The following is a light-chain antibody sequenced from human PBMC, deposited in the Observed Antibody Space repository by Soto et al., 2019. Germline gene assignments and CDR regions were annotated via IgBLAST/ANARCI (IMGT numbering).Light chain of an antibody. V-gene: IGKV1-5*01. CDR3: HYYSAVWT. CDR2: DAS. J-gene: IGKJ1*01. CDR1: QSISRW. Sequence: DVQMTQSPSTLSASVRDRVTITCRASQSISRWLAWYQQKPGKAPKLLIYDASSLESGVPSRFSGSGSGTHFILTISSLQPDDFATYYCHYYSAVWTFGQGTKVDI.